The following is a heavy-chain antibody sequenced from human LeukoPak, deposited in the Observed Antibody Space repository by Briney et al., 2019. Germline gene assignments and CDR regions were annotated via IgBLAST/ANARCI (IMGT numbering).Heavy chain of an antibody. CDR2: IYTSGST. CDR1: GGSISSYY. D-gene: IGHD2-2*01. V-gene: IGHV4-4*07. Sequence: ASETLSLTCTVSGGSISSYYWSWIRQPAGKGLEWIGRIYTSGSTNYNPSLKSRVTMSVDTSKNQFSLKLSSVTAADTAVYYCAGMLSDCSSTSCSDYWGQGTLVTVSS. J-gene: IGHJ4*02. CDR3: AGMLSDCSSTSCSDY.